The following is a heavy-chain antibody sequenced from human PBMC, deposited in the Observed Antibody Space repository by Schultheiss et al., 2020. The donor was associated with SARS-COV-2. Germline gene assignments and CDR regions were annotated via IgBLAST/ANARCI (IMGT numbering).Heavy chain of an antibody. CDR1: GFTFDDYA. CDR2: ISGDGGST. CDR3: ARGLDSSSWYPYYYGMDV. V-gene: IGHV3-43*02. J-gene: IGHJ6*02. Sequence: GGSLRLSCAASGFTFDDYAMHWVRQAPGKGLEWVSLISGDGGSTYYADSVKGRFTISRDNSKNSLYLQMNSLRTEDTALYYCARGLDSSSWYPYYYGMDVWGQGTTVTVSS. D-gene: IGHD6-13*01.